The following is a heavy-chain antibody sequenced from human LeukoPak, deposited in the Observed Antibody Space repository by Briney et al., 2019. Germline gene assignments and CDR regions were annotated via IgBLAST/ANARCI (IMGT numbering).Heavy chain of an antibody. J-gene: IGHJ4*02. CDR1: GFTFSSYE. D-gene: IGHD2-15*01. Sequence: QPGGSLRLSCAASGFTFSSYEMNWVRQAPGKGLEWVSYISSSGSTIYYADSVKGRFTISRDNAKNSLYLQMNSLRAEDTAVYYCARGGYCSGGSCLNWGQGTLVTVSS. CDR2: ISSSGSTI. CDR3: ARGGYCSGGSCLN. V-gene: IGHV3-48*03.